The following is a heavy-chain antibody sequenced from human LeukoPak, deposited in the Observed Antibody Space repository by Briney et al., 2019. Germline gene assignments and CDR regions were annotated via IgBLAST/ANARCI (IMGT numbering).Heavy chain of an antibody. D-gene: IGHD3-22*01. V-gene: IGHV3-21*01. J-gene: IGHJ6*02. CDR3: ARYYDSSAIYGMDV. CDR2: ISSSSSYI. CDR1: GFTFSSYS. Sequence: GGSLRLSCAASGFTFSSYSMNWVRQAPGKGLEWVSSISSSSSYIYYADSVKGRFTISRDNAKNSLYLQMNSLRAEDTAVYYRARYYDSSAIYGMDVWGQGTTVTVSS.